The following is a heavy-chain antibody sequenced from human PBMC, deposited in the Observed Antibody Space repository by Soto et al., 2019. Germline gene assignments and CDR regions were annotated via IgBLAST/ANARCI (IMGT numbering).Heavy chain of an antibody. CDR2: IRSKANSYAT. D-gene: IGHD6-19*01. CDR3: TPSGWPYYFDY. CDR1: GFTFSGSA. V-gene: IGHV3-73*01. Sequence: GGSLRLSCAASGFTFSGSAMHWVRQASGKGLEWVGRIRSKANSYATAYAASVKGRFTISRDDSKNTAYLQMNSLKTEDTAVYYCTPSGWPYYFDYWGQGTLVTVSS. J-gene: IGHJ4*02.